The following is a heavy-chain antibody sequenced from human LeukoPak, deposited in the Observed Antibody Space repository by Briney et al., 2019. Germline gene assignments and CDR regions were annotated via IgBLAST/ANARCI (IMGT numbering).Heavy chain of an antibody. J-gene: IGHJ3*02. V-gene: IGHV3-53*01. Sequence: GGSLRLSCAASGFTLSSNYMSWVRQAPGKGLEWVSVIYSGGSTYYADSVKGRFTISRDNSKNTLYLQMNSLRAEDTAVYYCAYSSSWYGDAFDIWGQGTTVTVSS. CDR2: IYSGGST. CDR3: AYSSSWYGDAFDI. D-gene: IGHD6-13*01. CDR1: GFTLSSNY.